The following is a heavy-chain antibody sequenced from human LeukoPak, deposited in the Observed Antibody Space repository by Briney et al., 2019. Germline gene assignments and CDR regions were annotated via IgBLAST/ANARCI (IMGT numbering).Heavy chain of an antibody. Sequence: SGGSLRLSCAASGFTFSSYSMNWVRQAPGKGREWVSYISSSSSNIYYADSVKGRFTSTRDNAKNSLYLQMNSLRAEDTAVYYCARVPIATSRGWPLDYWGQGTLVTVSS. CDR1: GFTFSSYS. CDR3: ARVPIATSRGWPLDY. D-gene: IGHD6-19*01. J-gene: IGHJ4*02. V-gene: IGHV3-48*01. CDR2: ISSSSSNI.